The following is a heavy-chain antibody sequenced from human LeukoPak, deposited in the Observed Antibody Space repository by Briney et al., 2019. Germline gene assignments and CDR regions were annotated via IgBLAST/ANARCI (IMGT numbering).Heavy chain of an antibody. CDR1: GFTFNNYA. J-gene: IGHJ4*02. Sequence: GGSLRLSCAAAGFTFNNYAMSWVRQAPGKGLEWVSAISNTGLSTYYADPVKGRFTISRDNSKNTLYVQMNSLRAEDTAVYFCAKAPRKTVAGLSGSDFWGQGTRVTVSS. D-gene: IGHD6-19*01. CDR3: AKAPRKTVAGLSGSDF. V-gene: IGHV3-23*01. CDR2: ISNTGLST.